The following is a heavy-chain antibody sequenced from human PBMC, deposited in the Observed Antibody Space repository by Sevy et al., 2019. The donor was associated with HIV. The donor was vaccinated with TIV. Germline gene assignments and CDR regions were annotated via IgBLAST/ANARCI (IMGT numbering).Heavy chain of an antibody. CDR3: AKDRGGYCSGGTCYGDAFDF. V-gene: IGHV3-23*01. D-gene: IGHD2-15*01. CDR1: QFTFSTDA. J-gene: IGHJ3*01. Sequence: GGSLRLSCTASQFTFSTDAMSWVRQAPGKGLEWVSIISGSGTSTYYADSVKHRFSISRDNSRGTLHLQMNSLRAEDTALYYCAKDRGGYCSGGTCYGDAFDFWGPGTMVTVSS. CDR2: ISGSGTST.